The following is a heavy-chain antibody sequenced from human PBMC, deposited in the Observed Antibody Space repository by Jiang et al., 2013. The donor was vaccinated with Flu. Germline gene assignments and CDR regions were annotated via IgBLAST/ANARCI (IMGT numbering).Heavy chain of an antibody. D-gene: IGHD6-13*01. V-gene: IGHV4-39*01. CDR2: KYYSGTT. Sequence: GPGLVKPSQTLSLTCTVSSGAFSSSNFYWLWIRQSPGKGLEWIGSKYYSGTTFYNPSLESRVTISIDTSTKQFSLNLSSVTAADTAVYYCAKGYSTNWAGIDYWGQGTLVTVSS. J-gene: IGHJ4*02. CDR1: SGAFSSSNFY. CDR3: AKGYSTNWAGIDY.